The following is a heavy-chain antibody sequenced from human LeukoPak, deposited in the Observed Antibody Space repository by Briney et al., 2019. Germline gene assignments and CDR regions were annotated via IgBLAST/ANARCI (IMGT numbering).Heavy chain of an antibody. J-gene: IGHJ4*02. CDR1: GGSFSGYY. Sequence: SETLSLTCAVYGGSFSGYYWSWIRQPPGKELEWIGEINHSGSTNYNPSLKSRVTISVDTSKNQFSLKLSSVIAADTAVYYCARARGTYYYDSSGYYYFDYWGQGTLVTVSS. CDR3: ARARGTYYYDSSGYYYFDY. D-gene: IGHD3-22*01. V-gene: IGHV4-34*01. CDR2: INHSGST.